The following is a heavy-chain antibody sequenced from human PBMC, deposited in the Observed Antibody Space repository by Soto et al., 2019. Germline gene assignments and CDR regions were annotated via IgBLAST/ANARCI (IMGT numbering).Heavy chain of an antibody. D-gene: IGHD3-10*01. J-gene: IGHJ4*02. V-gene: IGHV1-18*04. CDR2: ISAYTGKA. CDR1: GYVYISYG. Sequence: QVQLVQSGPEVKKPGASVKVSCKTSGYVYISYGISWVRQAPGHGLEWVGWISAYTGKADYAQKFQGRVTMTTETPTSTAFLELRGLRSDDTAVYYCARDQRYYGSGSYYSDSWGQGTLVTVSS. CDR3: ARDQRYYGSGSYYSDS.